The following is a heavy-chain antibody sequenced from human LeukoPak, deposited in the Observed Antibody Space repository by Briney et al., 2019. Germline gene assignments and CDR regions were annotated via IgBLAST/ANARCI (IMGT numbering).Heavy chain of an antibody. Sequence: ASVKVSCKASEYTFTSYYMHWVRQAPGQGLEWMGIINPSGGSTSYAQKFQGRVTMTRDTSTSTVYMELSSLRSEDTAVYYCASLFSSGPLGGPWGQGTLVTVSS. CDR1: EYTFTSYY. CDR3: ASLFSSGPLGGP. D-gene: IGHD3-22*01. CDR2: INPSGGST. V-gene: IGHV1-46*01. J-gene: IGHJ5*02.